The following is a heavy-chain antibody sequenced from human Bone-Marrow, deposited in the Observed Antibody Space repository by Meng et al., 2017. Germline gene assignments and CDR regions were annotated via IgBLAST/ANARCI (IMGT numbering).Heavy chain of an antibody. CDR3: ARVAYRWGGDCSYFDY. CDR2: INHSGST. V-gene: IGHV4-34*01. Sequence: QVQVQQWGAGLMKPSETLSLTCAYYGGSFSAYDWSWNRQPPGKGLEWLGQINHSGSTNDNPSLKSRVTISIDTSRNQLSLKLSSVTAADTAVYYCARVAYRWGGDCSYFDYWGQGTLVTVSS. D-gene: IGHD2-21*02. J-gene: IGHJ4*02. CDR1: GGSFSAYD.